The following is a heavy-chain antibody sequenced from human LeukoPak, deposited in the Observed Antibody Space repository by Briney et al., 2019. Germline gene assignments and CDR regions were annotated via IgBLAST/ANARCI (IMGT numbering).Heavy chain of an antibody. CDR2: ISSSSSYI. D-gene: IGHD6-13*01. J-gene: IGHJ5*02. CDR3: ARRGSGSSSWYVFDP. CDR1: GFTFSSYS. V-gene: IGHV3-21*01. Sequence: PGGSLRLSCAASGFTFSSYSMNWVRQAPGKGLEWVLSISSSSSYIYYADSVKGRFTISRDNAKNSLYLQMNSLRAEDTAVYYCARRGSGSSSWYVFDPWGQGTLVTVSS.